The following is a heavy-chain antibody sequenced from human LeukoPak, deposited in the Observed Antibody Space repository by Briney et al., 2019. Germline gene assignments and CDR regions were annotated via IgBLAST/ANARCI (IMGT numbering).Heavy chain of an antibody. Sequence: SETLSLTCAVFGGSFRGHYWTWIRQPPGKGLEWIGEINHSGGTNYNPSLKSRVTISVDTSKNQFSLKLSSLTAADTAVYYCARPTSWVNYFDPWGQGTLVTVPS. CDR1: GGSFRGHY. CDR3: ARPTSWVNYFDP. J-gene: IGHJ5*02. V-gene: IGHV4-34*01. CDR2: INHSGGT. D-gene: IGHD1-7*01.